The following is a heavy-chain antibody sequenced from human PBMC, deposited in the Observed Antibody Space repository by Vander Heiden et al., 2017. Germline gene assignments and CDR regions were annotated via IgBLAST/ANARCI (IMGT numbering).Heavy chain of an antibody. J-gene: IGHJ3*02. Sequence: QVQLQQSGPGRVKPSQTLSLTCAISGDSVSSNGAAWNWIRQSPSRGLEWLGRTYYRSKWYRDYAISVKSRITINPDTSKNQFSLELNSVTPDDTAVYYCARDSPEALSALDIWGQGTTVTVSS. V-gene: IGHV6-1*01. D-gene: IGHD6-6*01. CDR1: GDSVSSNGAA. CDR3: ARDSPEALSALDI. CDR2: TYYRSKWYR.